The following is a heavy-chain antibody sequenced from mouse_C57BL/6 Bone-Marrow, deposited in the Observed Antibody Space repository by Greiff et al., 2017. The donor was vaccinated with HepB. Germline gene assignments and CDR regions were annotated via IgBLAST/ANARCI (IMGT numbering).Heavy chain of an antibody. CDR2: IDPSDSYT. Sequence: QVQLQQPGAELVKPGASVKLSCKSSGYTFTSYWMQWVKQRPGQGLEWIGEIDPSDSYTNYNQKFKGKATLTVDTSSSTAYMQLSSLTSEDSAVYYCARLYWNYFDYWGQGTTLTVSS. CDR1: GYTFTSYW. CDR3: ARLYWNYFDY. D-gene: IGHD2-1*01. V-gene: IGHV1-50*01. J-gene: IGHJ2*01.